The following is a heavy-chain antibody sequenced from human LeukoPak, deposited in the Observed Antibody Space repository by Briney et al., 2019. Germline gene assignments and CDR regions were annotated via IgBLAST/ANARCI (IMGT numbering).Heavy chain of an antibody. D-gene: IGHD3-10*01. CDR3: ARQGYGSGSYYPGEWFDP. CDR2: IYYSGST. Sequence: SETLSLTCTVSGGSISSSSYYWGWIRQPPGKGLEWIGSIYYSGSTYYNPSLKSRVTISVDTSKNQFSLKLSSVTAAGTAVYYCARQGYGSGSYYPGEWFDPWGQGTLVTVSS. CDR1: GGSISSSSYY. V-gene: IGHV4-39*01. J-gene: IGHJ5*02.